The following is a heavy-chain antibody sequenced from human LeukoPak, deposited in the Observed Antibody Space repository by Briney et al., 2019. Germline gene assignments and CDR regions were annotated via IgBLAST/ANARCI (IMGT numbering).Heavy chain of an antibody. Sequence: ASVKVSCKASGYTFTGYYMHWVRHAPGQGLEWMGRINPNNGGTNYAQKFQSRVTTTTDTSISTAYMELSRLRSDDTAVYYCARASQARRGIVVVISYWYFDLWGRGTLVTVSS. J-gene: IGHJ2*01. CDR2: INPNNGGT. V-gene: IGHV1-2*06. CDR3: ARASQARRGIVVVISYWYFDL. CDR1: GYTFTGYY. D-gene: IGHD3-22*01.